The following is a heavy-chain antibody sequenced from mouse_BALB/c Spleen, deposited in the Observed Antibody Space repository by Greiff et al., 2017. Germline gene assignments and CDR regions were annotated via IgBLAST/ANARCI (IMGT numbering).Heavy chain of an antibody. CDR1: GYTFTSYW. V-gene: IGHV1-7*01. CDR2: INPSTGYT. D-gene: IGHD4-1*01. J-gene: IGHJ1*01. CDR3: ARAGETGDWYFDV. Sequence: QVQLQQSGAELAKPGASVKMSCKASGYTFTSYWMHWVKQRPGQGLEWIGYINPSTGYTEYNQKFKDKATLTADKSSSTAYMQLSSLTSEDSAVYYCARAGETGDWYFDVWGAGTTVTVSS.